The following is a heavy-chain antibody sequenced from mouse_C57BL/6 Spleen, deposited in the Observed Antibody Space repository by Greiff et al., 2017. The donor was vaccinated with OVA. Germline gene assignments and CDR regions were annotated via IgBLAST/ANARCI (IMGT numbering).Heavy chain of an antibody. CDR1: GFTFSSYA. CDR3: ARGRRTTGYFDY. CDR2: ISDGGSYT. J-gene: IGHJ2*01. Sequence: EVNVVESGGGLVKPGGSLKLSCAASGFTFSSYAMSWVRQTPEKRLEWVATISDGGSYTYYPDNVKGRFTISRDNAKNNLYLQMSHLKSEDTAMYYCARGRRTTGYFDYWGQGTTLTVSS. V-gene: IGHV5-4*03. D-gene: IGHD1-1*01.